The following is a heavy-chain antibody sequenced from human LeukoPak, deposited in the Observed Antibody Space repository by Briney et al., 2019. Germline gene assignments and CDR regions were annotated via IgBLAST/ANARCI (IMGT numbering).Heavy chain of an antibody. CDR2: IYYSGST. CDR3: ARGGGGYNYRN. J-gene: IGHJ4*02. V-gene: IGHV4-59*08. D-gene: IGHD5-24*01. CDR1: GGSISSYY. Sequence: ASETLSLTCTVSGGSISSYYWSWIRQPPGQGLEWIGYIYYSGSTNYNPSLKSRVTISVDTSKNQFSLKLSSVTAADTAVYYCARGGGGYNYRNWGQGTLVTVSS.